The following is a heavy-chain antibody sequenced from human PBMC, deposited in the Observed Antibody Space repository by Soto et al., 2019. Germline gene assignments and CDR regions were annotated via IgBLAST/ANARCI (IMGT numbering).Heavy chain of an antibody. J-gene: IGHJ4*02. CDR3: AKARDWYDSNQPIDY. CDR2: ISGSGGST. Sequence: EVQLLESGGGLVQPGGSMRLSCAASGFTFSSYAMSWVRQAPGKGLEWVSAISGSGGSTYYADSVKGRFTISRDNSKNTLYLQMNSLRAEDTAVYYCAKARDWYDSNQPIDYWGQGTLVTVSS. CDR1: GFTFSSYA. V-gene: IGHV3-23*01. D-gene: IGHD3-22*01.